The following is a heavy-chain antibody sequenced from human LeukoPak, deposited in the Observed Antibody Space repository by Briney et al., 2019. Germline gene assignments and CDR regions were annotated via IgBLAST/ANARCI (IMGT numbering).Heavy chain of an antibody. CDR2: IYYSGST. J-gene: IGHJ4*02. Sequence: SETLSLTCTVSGGSISSYYWSWIRQPPGKGLEWIGYIYYSGSTNYNPSLKSRVTISVDTSKNQFSLKLSSVTAADTAVYYCARAYSSGWSDYWGQGTLVTVSS. V-gene: IGHV4-59*01. D-gene: IGHD6-19*01. CDR1: GGSISSYY. CDR3: ARAYSSGWSDY.